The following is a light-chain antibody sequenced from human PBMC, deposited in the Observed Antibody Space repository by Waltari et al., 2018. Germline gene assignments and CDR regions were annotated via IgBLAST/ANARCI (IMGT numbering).Light chain of an antibody. J-gene: IGKJ1*01. Sequence: EIVLTQSPGTLSLSHGERATLSCRASQSVSRTLAWYQQKPGQAPKLLIYGASIRATGIPDRFTGSGSGTDFSLTISSLEPEDFAIYFCQHYVRLPATFGQGTKVEIK. CDR1: QSVSRT. CDR3: QHYVRLPAT. CDR2: GAS. V-gene: IGKV3-20*01.